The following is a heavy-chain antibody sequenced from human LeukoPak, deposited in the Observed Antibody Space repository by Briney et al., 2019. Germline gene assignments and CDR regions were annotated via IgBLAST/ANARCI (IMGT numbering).Heavy chain of an antibody. CDR2: IYAGDFDT. CDR3: ARAIGTSQFYFYYGMDV. J-gene: IGHJ6*02. Sequence: GESLKTSCKGSGYSFTSYWIGWVRQMPGKGLEWMGIIYAGDFDTRYSPSFQGQVTISVDKSISTAYLQWSSLQASDTAMYYCARAIGTSQFYFYYGMDVWGQGTTVTVSS. CDR1: GYSFTSYW. V-gene: IGHV5-51*01. D-gene: IGHD2-2*01.